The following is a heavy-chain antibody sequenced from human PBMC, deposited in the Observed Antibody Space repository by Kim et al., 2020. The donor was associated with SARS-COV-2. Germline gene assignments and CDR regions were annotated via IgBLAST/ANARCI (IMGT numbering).Heavy chain of an antibody. V-gene: IGHV3-23*01. CDR2: ISGSGGYA. Sequence: GGSLRLSCAASGFTFSNFAMSWVRQAPGKGLEWVSGISGSGGYADSADSVKGRFTISRDNSKNTLYLQMNSLRAEDTAVYYCAKDFIGINWRPYYFDYWGQGSLVTVSS. D-gene: IGHD1-20*01. CDR3: AKDFIGINWRPYYFDY. J-gene: IGHJ4*02. CDR1: GFTFSNFA.